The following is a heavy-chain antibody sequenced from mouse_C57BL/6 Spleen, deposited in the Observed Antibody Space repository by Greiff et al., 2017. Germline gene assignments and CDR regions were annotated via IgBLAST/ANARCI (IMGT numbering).Heavy chain of an antibody. J-gene: IGHJ2*01. Sequence: QVQLQQPGAELVMPGASVKLSCKASGYTFTSYWMHWVKQRPGQGLEWIGEIDPSDSYTNYNQKFKGKSTLTVDKSSSTAYRPLSSLTSEDSAVYYCARRYYDYDGVDYWGQGTTLTVSS. CDR3: ARRYYDYDGVDY. CDR1: GYTFTSYW. V-gene: IGHV1-69*01. D-gene: IGHD2-4*01. CDR2: IDPSDSYT.